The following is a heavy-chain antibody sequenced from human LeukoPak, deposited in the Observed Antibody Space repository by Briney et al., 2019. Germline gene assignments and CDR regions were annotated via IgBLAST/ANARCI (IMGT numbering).Heavy chain of an antibody. Sequence: GGSLRLSCAASGFTFSSHTMNWVRQAPGKGLEWVSNIRGSSTTIYYADSVKGRFAISRDNAKNSLFLQMNSLRDEDTSVYYCARAVTVVTRGGLVFDYWGQGTLVTVSS. V-gene: IGHV3-48*02. CDR2: IRGSSTTI. CDR1: GFTFSSHT. J-gene: IGHJ4*02. D-gene: IGHD2-21*02. CDR3: ARAVTVVTRGGLVFDY.